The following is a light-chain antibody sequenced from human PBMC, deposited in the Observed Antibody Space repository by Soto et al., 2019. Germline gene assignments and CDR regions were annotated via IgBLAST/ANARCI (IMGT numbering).Light chain of an antibody. Sequence: DIVLTQSPATLSLSPGERVTLSCRASQSVGSFLAWYQHKPGQAPRLLIYGASNRATGIPARFSGSGSGTDFTLTISSLEPEDFAVYYCQQRSNCPPPTFGQGTRLEIK. CDR3: QQRSNCPPPT. V-gene: IGKV3-11*01. CDR2: GAS. J-gene: IGKJ5*01. CDR1: QSVGSF.